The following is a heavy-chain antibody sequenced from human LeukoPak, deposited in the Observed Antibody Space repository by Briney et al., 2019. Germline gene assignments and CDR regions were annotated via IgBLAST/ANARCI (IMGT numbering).Heavy chain of an antibody. CDR3: AKLGAPVVVVAAIVDY. Sequence: PGRSLRLSCAASGFIFSNYAMHWVRQAPGKGLDWVAVISYDGNNKYYADSVKGRFTISRDNSKNTLYLQMNSLRAEDTAVYYCAKLGAPVVVVAAIVDYWGQGTLVTVSS. CDR2: ISYDGNNK. V-gene: IGHV3-30-3*02. D-gene: IGHD2-15*01. CDR1: GFIFSNYA. J-gene: IGHJ4*02.